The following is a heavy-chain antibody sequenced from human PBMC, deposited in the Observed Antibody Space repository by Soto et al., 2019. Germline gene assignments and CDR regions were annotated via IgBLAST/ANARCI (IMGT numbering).Heavy chain of an antibody. CDR2: ILPIFRTP. D-gene: IGHD5-18*01. V-gene: IGHV1-69*01. CDR3: ATPAEERDTAMLKGLAH. Sequence: QVQLVQSGTEVKKPGSSVKVSCKASGGTFSNSAIIWVRQAPGQGLEWMGGILPIFRTPNYAQKLQGRLTICADEFSSTAYMELNILRSEDTAVYYCATPAEERDTAMLKGLAHWGQGSLVTVSS. CDR1: GGTFSNSA. J-gene: IGHJ4*02.